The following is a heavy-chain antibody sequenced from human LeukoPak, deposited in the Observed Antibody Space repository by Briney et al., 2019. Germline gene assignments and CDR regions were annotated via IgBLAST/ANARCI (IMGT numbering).Heavy chain of an antibody. J-gene: IGHJ5*02. Sequence: GGSLLRLCAASGFTFFSYSMQYVVQAPGKGLEWVALIWYDGSKQYYADSVKGRFTISRDNSKNTLHLQMNSLRAEDTAVLYFGRPIGWSRLHPWGQGALVTVSS. CDR3: GRPIGWSRLHP. V-gene: IGHV3-33*08. CDR2: IWYDGSKQ. D-gene: IGHD3-16*01. CDR1: GFTFFSYS.